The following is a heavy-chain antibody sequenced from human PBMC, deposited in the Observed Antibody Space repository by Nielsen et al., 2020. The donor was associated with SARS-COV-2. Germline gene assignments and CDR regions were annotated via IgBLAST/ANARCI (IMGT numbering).Heavy chain of an antibody. Sequence: VRQAPGKGLEWVSYISSSSSTIYYADSVKGRFTISRDNAKNSLYLQMNSLRAEDTAVYYCARDLGYCSGGSCEGAFDIWGQGTMVTVSS. CDR3: ARDLGYCSGGSCEGAFDI. D-gene: IGHD2-15*01. CDR2: ISSSSSTI. V-gene: IGHV3-48*01. J-gene: IGHJ3*02.